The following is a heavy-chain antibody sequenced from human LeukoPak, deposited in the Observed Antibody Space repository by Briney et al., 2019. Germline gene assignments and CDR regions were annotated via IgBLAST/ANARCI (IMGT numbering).Heavy chain of an antibody. Sequence: ASVKVSCKASGCTFNDYFMHWVRQAPGQGLEWMGWINPDSGGTNYAQKFQGRVTMTRDTSINTAYMELGRLTSDDTAVYYCARGSVGAPRAADYWGQGTPLTVSS. D-gene: IGHD1-26*01. V-gene: IGHV1-2*02. CDR2: INPDSGGT. CDR1: GCTFNDYF. CDR3: ARGSVGAPRAADY. J-gene: IGHJ4*02.